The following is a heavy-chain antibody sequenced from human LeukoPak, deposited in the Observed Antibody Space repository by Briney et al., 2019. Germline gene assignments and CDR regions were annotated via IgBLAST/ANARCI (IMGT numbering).Heavy chain of an antibody. D-gene: IGHD2-2*01. Sequence: PGGSLRLSCEASGFSFSTSWMSWVRQAPGKGLEWVANIKEDGTEKYYVDSVKGRFTISRDDAKNSLYLQMSNLRAEDTAVYYCARASKSWSDPDAFDIWGQGAMVTVSS. CDR3: ARASKSWSDPDAFDI. CDR1: GFSFSTSW. V-gene: IGHV3-7*01. CDR2: IKEDGTEK. J-gene: IGHJ3*02.